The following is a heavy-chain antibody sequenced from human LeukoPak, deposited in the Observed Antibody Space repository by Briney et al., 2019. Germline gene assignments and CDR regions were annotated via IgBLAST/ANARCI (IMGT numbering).Heavy chain of an antibody. CDR3: ARFVVTNRYYYYYGLDV. D-gene: IGHD2-21*02. Sequence: PSETLSLTCAVSGASISGYYWSWIRQPAGKGLEWIGRISTSGSTNYNPSLKSRVTMSVDTSKNQFSLRLSSVTAADTAVYYCARFVVTNRYYYYYGLDVWGQGTTVTVSS. CDR2: ISTSGST. V-gene: IGHV4-4*07. CDR1: GASISGYY. J-gene: IGHJ6*02.